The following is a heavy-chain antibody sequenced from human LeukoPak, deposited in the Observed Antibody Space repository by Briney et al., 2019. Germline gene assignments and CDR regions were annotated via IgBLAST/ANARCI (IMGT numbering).Heavy chain of an antibody. Sequence: ASVKVSRKASGYTFTGYYMHWVRQAPGQGLEWMGWINPNSGGTNYAQKFQGRVTMTRDTSISTAYMELSRLRSDDTAVYYCARVGVEMASHGWFDPWGQGTLVTVSS. V-gene: IGHV1-2*02. CDR2: INPNSGGT. J-gene: IGHJ5*02. CDR1: GYTFTGYY. CDR3: ARVGVEMASHGWFDP. D-gene: IGHD5-24*01.